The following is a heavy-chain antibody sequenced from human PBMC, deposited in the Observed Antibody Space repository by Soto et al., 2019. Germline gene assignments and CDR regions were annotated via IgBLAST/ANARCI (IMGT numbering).Heavy chain of an antibody. CDR1: GFTFSSYA. J-gene: IGHJ4*02. Sequence: GGSLRLSCAASGFTFSSYAMSWVHQAPGKGLEWVSAISGSGGSTYYADSVKGRFTISRDNSKNTLYLQMNSLRAEDTAVYYCAKAPYSNTLFDYWGQGTLVTVS. V-gene: IGHV3-23*01. CDR2: ISGSGGST. CDR3: AKAPYSNTLFDY. D-gene: IGHD6-13*01.